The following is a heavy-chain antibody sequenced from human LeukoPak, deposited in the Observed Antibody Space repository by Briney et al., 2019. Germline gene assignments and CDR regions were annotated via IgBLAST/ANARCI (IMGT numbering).Heavy chain of an antibody. CDR2: ISPSGSDT. Sequence: GGSLRLSCVASGFTFSSYEMNWVRQAPGEGLEWVSYISPSGSDTKYADSVKGRFSISRDNAMNSVYLQMNSLRAEDTAVYYCAKFFRGYYDSSGYPQGAFDIWGQGTMVTVSS. CDR3: AKFFRGYYDSSGYPQGAFDI. V-gene: IGHV3-48*03. CDR1: GFTFSSYE. D-gene: IGHD3-22*01. J-gene: IGHJ3*02.